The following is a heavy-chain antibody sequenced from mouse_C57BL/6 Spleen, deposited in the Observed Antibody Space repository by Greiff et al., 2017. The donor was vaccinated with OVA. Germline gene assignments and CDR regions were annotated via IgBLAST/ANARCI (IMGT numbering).Heavy chain of an antibody. D-gene: IGHD1-1*01. CDR2: IYPSDSET. Sequence: QVQLKQPGAELVRPGSSVKLSCKASGYTFTSYWMDWVKQRPGQGLEWIGNIYPSDSETHYNQKFKDKATLTVDKSSSTAYMQLSSLTSEDSAVYYCARSSGSSYDFDYWGQGTTLTVSS. V-gene: IGHV1-61*01. CDR1: GYTFTSYW. CDR3: ARSSGSSYDFDY. J-gene: IGHJ2*01.